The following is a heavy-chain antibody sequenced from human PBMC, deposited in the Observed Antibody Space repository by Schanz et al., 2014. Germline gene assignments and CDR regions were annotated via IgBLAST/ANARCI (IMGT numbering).Heavy chain of an antibody. V-gene: IGHV1-18*01. Sequence: QIQLVQSGPEVKKPGATVKVSCKASGYIFINSGISWVRQAPGQGLEWMGWISVYNHNKEYDQKFQGRVTMTTDTSTSTAYMALTDLRSDDTAVYYCARYRGFVDRDDLYYFDSWGQGTLVTVSS. D-gene: IGHD1-1*01. J-gene: IGHJ4*02. CDR1: GYIFINSG. CDR2: ISVYNHNK. CDR3: ARYRGFVDRDDLYYFDS.